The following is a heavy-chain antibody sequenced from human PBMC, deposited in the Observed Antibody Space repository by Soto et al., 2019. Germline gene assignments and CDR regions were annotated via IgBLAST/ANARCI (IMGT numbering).Heavy chain of an antibody. D-gene: IGHD2-2*01. Sequence: PGGSLRLSCAASGFTFSSYEMNWVRQAPGKGLEWVSYISSSGSTIYYADSVKGRFTISRDNAKNSLYLQMNSLRAEDTAVYYCARAPRLVPAAMTLYYYYGMDVWGQGTTVTVSS. CDR1: GFTFSSYE. J-gene: IGHJ6*02. CDR2: ISSSGSTI. V-gene: IGHV3-48*03. CDR3: ARAPRLVPAAMTLYYYYGMDV.